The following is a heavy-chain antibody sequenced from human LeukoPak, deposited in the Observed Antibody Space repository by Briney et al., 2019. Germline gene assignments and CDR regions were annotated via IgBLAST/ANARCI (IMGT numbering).Heavy chain of an antibody. CDR2: ITSDGSST. D-gene: IGHD1-26*01. J-gene: IGHJ4*02. Sequence: GGSLRLSCAASGFTFSSYWMHWVRQAPGKGLVWVSHITSDGSSTNYADSVKGRFTISRDNAKNTLYLQMNSLRAEDTAVYYCARGRGGSYDFWGLGTLVTVSS. CDR1: GFTFSSYW. CDR3: ARGRGGSYDF. V-gene: IGHV3-74*01.